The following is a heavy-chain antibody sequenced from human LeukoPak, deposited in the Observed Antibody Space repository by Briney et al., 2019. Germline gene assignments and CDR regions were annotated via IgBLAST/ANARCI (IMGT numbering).Heavy chain of an antibody. J-gene: IGHJ5*02. CDR1: GYTFTSYG. V-gene: IGHV1-18*01. Sequence: ASVKVSCKASGYTFTSYGISWVRQAPGQGLEWMGWISAYNGNTNYAQKLQGRVTMTTDTSTSTAYMELRSLRSDDTAVYYCAREKDIVAEGNWFDHWGQGTLVTVSS. CDR2: ISAYNGNT. D-gene: IGHD5-12*01. CDR3: AREKDIVAEGNWFDH.